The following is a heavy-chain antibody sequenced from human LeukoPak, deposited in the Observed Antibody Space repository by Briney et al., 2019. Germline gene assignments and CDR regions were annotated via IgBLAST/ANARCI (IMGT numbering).Heavy chain of an antibody. J-gene: IGHJ4*02. CDR1: GFTFSSYE. Sequence: GGSLRLSCAASGFTFSSYEMNWVRQAPGKGPEWISYISSSGETTFYADSVKGRFTISRDNAKNSLNLQMDSLRAEDTAVYYCARKYSGSYFGDGGFDYWGQGTLVTVPS. CDR2: ISSSGETT. CDR3: ARKYSGSYFGDGGFDY. V-gene: IGHV3-48*03. D-gene: IGHD1-26*01.